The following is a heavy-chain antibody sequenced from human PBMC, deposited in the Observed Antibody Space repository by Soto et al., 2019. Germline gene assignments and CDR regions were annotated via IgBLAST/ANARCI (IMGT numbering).Heavy chain of an antibody. D-gene: IGHD6-19*01. CDR2: INPSGGST. J-gene: IGHJ6*02. CDR3: AKDKRGGSSGWYGRGHRDYYYYSGMDV. CDR1: GDTFTSYY. Sequence: ASVEVSWKACGDTFTSYYMRWVRQSPGQRLQWMGIINPSGGSTSYAQKFQGRVTMTRDTSTSTVYMELSSLRSEDTAVYYCAKDKRGGSSGWYGRGHRDYYYYSGMDVWRQGTTVTVSS. V-gene: IGHV1-46*01.